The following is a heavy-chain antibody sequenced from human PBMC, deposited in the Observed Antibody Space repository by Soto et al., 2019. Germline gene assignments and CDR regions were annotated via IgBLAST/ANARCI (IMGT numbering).Heavy chain of an antibody. CDR3: AHSDYCGSWYFGS. J-gene: IGHJ4*01. D-gene: IGHD3-10*01. Sequence: QIPLKGSGPTLVKPTQTLTLTFTVPGFSLTTRGPGVGWFRQPPGKALAWLALTYWDDYKRYSPSLKNMLTITKDTSQHQVVLTLTNMDPVDTATYYCAHSDYCGSWYFGSWGLGTLVTVSS. CDR2: TYWDDYK. CDR1: GFSLTTRGPG. V-gene: IGHV2-5*02.